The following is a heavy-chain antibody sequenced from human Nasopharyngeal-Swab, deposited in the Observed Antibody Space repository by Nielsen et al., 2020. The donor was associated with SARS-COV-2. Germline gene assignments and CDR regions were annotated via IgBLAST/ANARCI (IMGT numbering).Heavy chain of an antibody. Sequence: ASVKVSCKASGYTFTGYYMHWVRQAPGQGLEWMGGFDPEDGETIYAQKFQGRVTMTEDTSTDTAYMELSSLRSEDTAVYYCATDDHYDSRGLDYWGQGTLVTVSS. CDR2: FDPEDGET. CDR1: GYTFTGYY. V-gene: IGHV1-24*01. CDR3: ATDDHYDSRGLDY. D-gene: IGHD3-22*01. J-gene: IGHJ4*02.